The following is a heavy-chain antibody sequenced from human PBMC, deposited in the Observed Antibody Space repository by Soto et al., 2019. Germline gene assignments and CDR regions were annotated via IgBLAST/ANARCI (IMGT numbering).Heavy chain of an antibody. Sequence: GGSLRLSCAASGFTFSSYAMSWVRQAPGKGLEWVSAISGSGGSTYYADSVKGRFTISRDNSKNPLYLQMNSLRAEDTAVYYCAKDPVLRYFDWSPDAFDIWGQGTMVTVSS. CDR3: AKDPVLRYFDWSPDAFDI. J-gene: IGHJ3*02. D-gene: IGHD3-9*01. V-gene: IGHV3-23*01. CDR2: ISGSGGST. CDR1: GFTFSSYA.